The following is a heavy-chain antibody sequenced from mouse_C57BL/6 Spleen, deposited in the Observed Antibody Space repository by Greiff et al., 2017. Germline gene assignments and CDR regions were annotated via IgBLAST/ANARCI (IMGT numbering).Heavy chain of an antibody. J-gene: IGHJ2*01. D-gene: IGHD1-1*01. Sequence: EVQLVESGGGLVKPGGSLKLSCAASGFTFSDYGMYWVRQAPEKGLEWVAYISSGSSSIYYADIVKGRFPISRDNAKNTLFLQMTSLRSEDAAMSYCARRGYYYGSILYYFDYWGQGTTLTVSS. CDR2: ISSGSSSI. CDR3: ARRGYYYGSILYYFDY. V-gene: IGHV5-17*01. CDR1: GFTFSDYG.